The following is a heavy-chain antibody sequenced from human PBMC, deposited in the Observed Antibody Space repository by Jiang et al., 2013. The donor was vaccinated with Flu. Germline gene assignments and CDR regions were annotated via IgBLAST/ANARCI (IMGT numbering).Heavy chain of an antibody. CDR3: AHRLLDYDNIGYPFDY. D-gene: IGHD3-22*01. V-gene: IGHV2-5*02. CDR2: IYWDDDK. CDR1: GFSLSVGGVG. J-gene: IGHJ4*02. Sequence: PTQTLTLTCTFSGFSLSVGGVGVGWIRQPPGKALEWLAVIYWDDDKHYSPSLRNRLSINKDTSKNQVVLTVTNVDPVDTGTYFCAHRLLDYDNIGYPFDYWGQGTLVTVSS.